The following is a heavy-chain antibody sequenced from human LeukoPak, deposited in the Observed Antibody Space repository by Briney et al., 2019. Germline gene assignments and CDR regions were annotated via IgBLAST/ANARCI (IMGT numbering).Heavy chain of an antibody. CDR3: ARMEVVVAAEAQLGAFDI. Sequence: ASVKVSCKASGGTFSSYAISWVRQAPGQGLEWMGGIIPIFGTANYAQKFQGRVTITADESTSTAYMELSSLRSEDTAVYYCARMEVVVAAEAQLGAFDIWGQGTMVTVSS. CDR1: GGTFSSYA. J-gene: IGHJ3*02. D-gene: IGHD2-15*01. V-gene: IGHV1-69*13. CDR2: IIPIFGTA.